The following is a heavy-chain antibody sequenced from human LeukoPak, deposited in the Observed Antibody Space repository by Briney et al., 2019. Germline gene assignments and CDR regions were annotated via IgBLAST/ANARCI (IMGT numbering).Heavy chain of an antibody. D-gene: IGHD2-2*01. CDR1: GFTFMNYW. CDR3: ARVRVIVPGSFDYFDY. Sequence: GGSLRLSCAASGFTFMNYWMCWVRQAPGKGLEWVANINQDGSAKYSVDSVKGRFSISRGNAKNSLYLQMNSLRAEDTAVYYCARVRVIVPGSFDYFDYWGQGTLVTVSS. J-gene: IGHJ4*02. CDR2: INQDGSAK. V-gene: IGHV3-7*01.